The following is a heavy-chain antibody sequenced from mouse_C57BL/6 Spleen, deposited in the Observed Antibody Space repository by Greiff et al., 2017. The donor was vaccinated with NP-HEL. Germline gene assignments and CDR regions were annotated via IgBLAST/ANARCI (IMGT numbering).Heavy chain of an antibody. CDR1: GFTFSSYT. D-gene: IGHD2-4*01. V-gene: IGHV5-9*01. CDR3: ERYACYDYSAWFAY. J-gene: IGHJ3*01. Sequence: EVHLVESGGGLVKPGGSLKLSCAASGFTFSSYTMSWVRQTPEKRLEWVATISGGGGNTYYPDSVKGRFTIARDNAKNTLYLQMSSLRSEDTALYYGERYACYDYSAWFAYWGQGTLVTVAA. CDR2: ISGGGGNT.